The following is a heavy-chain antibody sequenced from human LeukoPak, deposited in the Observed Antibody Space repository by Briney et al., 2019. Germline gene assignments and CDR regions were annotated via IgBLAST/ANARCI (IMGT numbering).Heavy chain of an antibody. D-gene: IGHD2-2*01. CDR3: ARDVVVVPAAIDYGMDV. Sequence: KPLETLSLTCAVYGGSFSDYFWGWIRQPPGKGLEWIGEINHSGRTYYNPSLKSRVTISVDTSKNQFSLNLSSVTAADTAVYYCARDVVVVPAAIDYGMDVWGQGTTVTVSS. CDR2: INHSGRT. V-gene: IGHV4-34*01. J-gene: IGHJ6*02. CDR1: GGSFSDYF.